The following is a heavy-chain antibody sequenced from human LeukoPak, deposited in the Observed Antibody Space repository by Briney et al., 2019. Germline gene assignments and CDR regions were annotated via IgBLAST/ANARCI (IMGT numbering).Heavy chain of an antibody. CDR1: GYTFTSYG. CDR3: ARVPNYYDSSGYYYNWFDP. V-gene: IGHV1-18*01. J-gene: IGHJ5*02. D-gene: IGHD3-22*01. Sequence: ASLKVSCKASGYTFTSYGLSWVRQAPGQGLEWMGWISGYNGKTNYAQKFQGRVTMTTDTSTSTAYMELRSLRSDDTAVYYCARVPNYYDSSGYYYNWFDPWGQGTLVTVSS. CDR2: ISGYNGKT.